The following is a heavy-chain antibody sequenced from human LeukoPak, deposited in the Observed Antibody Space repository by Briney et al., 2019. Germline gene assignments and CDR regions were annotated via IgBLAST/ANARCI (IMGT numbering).Heavy chain of an antibody. D-gene: IGHD3-10*01. CDR1: GGSISSGGYY. J-gene: IGHJ6*02. CDR3: ARYTAWFGEFSDV. V-gene: IGHV4-31*03. CDR2: IYYSGST. Sequence: SETLSLTCTVSGGSISSGGYYWSWIRQHPGKGLEWIGYIYYSGSTYYNPSLKSRVTISVDTSKNQFSLKLSSVTAADTAVYYCARYTAWFGEFSDVWGQGTTVTVSS.